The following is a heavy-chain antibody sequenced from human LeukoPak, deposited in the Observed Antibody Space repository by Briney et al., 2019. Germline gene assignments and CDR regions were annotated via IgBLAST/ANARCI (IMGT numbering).Heavy chain of an antibody. V-gene: IGHV3-23*01. Sequence: PGGSLRLSCAASGFTFNTYAMSWVRQAPGKGLEWVSGISGSGGATYYADSVKGRFTISRDNSKSALYLQMNSLRVEDTAVYYCAKMGGRISAAVDHWGQGTLVTVSS. CDR3: AKMGGRISAAVDH. D-gene: IGHD2-2*01. J-gene: IGHJ4*02. CDR1: GFTFNTYA. CDR2: ISGSGGAT.